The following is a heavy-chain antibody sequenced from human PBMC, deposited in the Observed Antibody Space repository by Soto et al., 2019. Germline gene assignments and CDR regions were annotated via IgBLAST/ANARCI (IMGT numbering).Heavy chain of an antibody. CDR2: ISAYNGNT. V-gene: IGHV1-18*04. J-gene: IGHJ6*02. CDR3: AGVMGETGGEFWRGYYWSRSYFGMGV. Sequence: ASVKVSCKASGYTFTSYGISWVRQAPGQGLEGMGWISAYNGNTNYAQKLQGRVTMTTDKSTSTDYMELRRLRSDDKSVYYCAGVMGETGGEFWRGYYWSRSYFGMGVWGQGTTVTVSS. CDR1: GYTFTSYG. D-gene: IGHD3-3*01.